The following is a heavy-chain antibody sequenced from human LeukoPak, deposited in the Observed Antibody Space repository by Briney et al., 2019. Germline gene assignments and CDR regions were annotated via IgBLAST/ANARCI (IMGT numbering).Heavy chain of an antibody. V-gene: IGHV3-23*01. CDR2: TSSSDAGT. D-gene: IGHD2-21*01. J-gene: IGHJ4*02. Sequence: GGSLRLSCAASGFTVSSNYMSWVRQTPGKGLEWVAATSSSDAGTYHADSVRGRFTISRDNSKNTLYLQMNSLRAEDAAVYSCAKAPVTSCRGAYCYPFDSWGQGTLVTVSS. CDR3: AKAPVTSCRGAYCYPFDS. CDR1: GFTVSSNY.